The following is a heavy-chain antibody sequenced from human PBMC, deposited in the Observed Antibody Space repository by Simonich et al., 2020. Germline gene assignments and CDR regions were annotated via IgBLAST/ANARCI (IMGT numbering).Heavy chain of an antibody. CDR2: ISSSSSYI. CDR1: GFTFSSYS. J-gene: IGHJ4*02. V-gene: IGHV3-21*01. CDR3: ASNSGEGY. Sequence: EVQLVESGGGLVKPGGSLRLSCAASGFTFSSYSMNWVRQAPGKGMGWVSTISSSSSYIYYADSVKGRFTISRDNAKNSLYLQMNSLRAEDTAVYYCASNSGEGYWGQGTLVTVSS. D-gene: IGHD7-27*01.